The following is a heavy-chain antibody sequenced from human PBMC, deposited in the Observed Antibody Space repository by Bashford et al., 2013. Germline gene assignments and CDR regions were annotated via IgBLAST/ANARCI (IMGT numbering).Heavy chain of an antibody. D-gene: IGHD1-26*01. CDR3: VKDSGGDRGGATLDD. CDR2: VIGRGRDGGP. Sequence: VRQAPGKGLEWVSTVIGRGRDGGPSYADSVKGRFTIFRDNSKDTVYLQMTSLRAEDTALYYCVKDSGGDRGGATLDDWGHGTMVTVSS. J-gene: IGHJ4*01. V-gene: IGHV3-23*01.